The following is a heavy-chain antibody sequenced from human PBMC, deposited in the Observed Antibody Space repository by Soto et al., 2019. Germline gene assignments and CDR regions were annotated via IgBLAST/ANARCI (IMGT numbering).Heavy chain of an antibody. CDR3: ARGGYARGNGGREYFYS. CDR2: ISVYTGAT. J-gene: IGHJ4*02. V-gene: IGHV1-18*01. Sequence: QVQVVQSGAEVKEPGASVKVSCKPSGYTFTIYGISWVRQAPGQGLGWMGGISVYTGATHYAQKFQGRVTMTTDTYTSTAYRELRSLRRDDTAVYYCARGGYARGNGGREYFYSCGQGSLVSVSS. D-gene: IGHD3-16*01. CDR1: GYTFTIYG.